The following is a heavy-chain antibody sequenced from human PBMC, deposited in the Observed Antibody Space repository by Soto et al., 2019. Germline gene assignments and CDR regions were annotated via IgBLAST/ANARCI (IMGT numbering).Heavy chain of an antibody. V-gene: IGHV3-7*01. CDR3: ARVDGANSGFFDY. CDR1: GFTFRSYW. D-gene: IGHD4-17*01. J-gene: IGHJ4*02. CDR2: INQYGSVE. Sequence: GGSLRLSCTASGFTFRSYWMSWVRQAPGKGLEWVANINQYGSVENYVDSVKGRFTISRDNAKNSLYVQMYSLRAEDTAVYYCARVDGANSGFFDYWGQGTLVTVSS.